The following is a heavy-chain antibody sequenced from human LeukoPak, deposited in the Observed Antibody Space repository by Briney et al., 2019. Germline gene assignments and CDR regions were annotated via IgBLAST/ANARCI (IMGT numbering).Heavy chain of an antibody. CDR3: ATVVPRGYFDY. CDR1: GFTVSSNY. D-gene: IGHD2-15*01. Sequence: PGGSLRLSCAASGFTVSSNYMSWVRQAPGKGLEWVSVIYSGGSTYYAESVKGRFTISRDNSKNTLYLQMNSLRAEDTAVYYCATVVPRGYFDYWGQGTLVTISS. CDR2: IYSGGST. J-gene: IGHJ4*02. V-gene: IGHV3-53*01.